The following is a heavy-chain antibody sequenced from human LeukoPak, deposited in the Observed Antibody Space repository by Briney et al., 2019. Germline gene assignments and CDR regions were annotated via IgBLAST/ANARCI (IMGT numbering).Heavy chain of an antibody. J-gene: IGHJ4*02. CDR3: ARDDVGALDY. V-gene: IGHV3-7*01. Sequence: GGSLRLSCAASGFTFSAYWMAWIRQAPGKGLEWVANMKQDGREKHYVDSVKGRFTISRDNARNSLYLQMNSLRAEDSAVYYCARDDVGALDYWGQGTLVTVSS. CDR1: GFTFSAYW. CDR2: MKQDGREK. D-gene: IGHD3-16*01.